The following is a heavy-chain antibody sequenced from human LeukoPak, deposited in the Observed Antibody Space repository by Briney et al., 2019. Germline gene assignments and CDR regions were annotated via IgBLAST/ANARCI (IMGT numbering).Heavy chain of an antibody. V-gene: IGHV3-73*01. CDR2: IRSKANSYAT. Sequence: GGSLRLSCAASGFTFSGSAMHWVRQASGKGLEWVGRIRSKANSYATAYAASVKGRFTISRDDSKNTAYLQMNSLKTEDTAVYYCARAGSSAFDYWGQGTLVTVSS. CDR1: GFTFSGSA. CDR3: ARAGSSAFDY. D-gene: IGHD6-13*01. J-gene: IGHJ4*02.